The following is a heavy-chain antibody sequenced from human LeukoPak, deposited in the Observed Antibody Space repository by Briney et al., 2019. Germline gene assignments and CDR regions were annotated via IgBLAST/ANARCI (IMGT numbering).Heavy chain of an antibody. J-gene: IGHJ4*02. V-gene: IGHV4-59*08. CDR2: IHYSGST. CDR1: GGSITSYY. Sequence: PSETLSLPFTVSGGSITSYYWSWIRQPPGKGLEWIGYIHYSGSTNYNPSLKSRVTISIDTSKNQFSLKLSSVTAADTALYYCASNTHYYDSSGLPGDYWGQGTLVTVSS. CDR3: ASNTHYYDSSGLPGDY. D-gene: IGHD3-22*01.